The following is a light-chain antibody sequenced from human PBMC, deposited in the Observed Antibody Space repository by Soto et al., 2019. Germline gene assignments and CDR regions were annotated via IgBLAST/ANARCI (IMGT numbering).Light chain of an antibody. CDR1: QSVSSSF. CDR3: QQCGSSSWT. CDR2: GAS. V-gene: IGKV3-20*01. J-gene: IGKJ1*01. Sequence: EIVLKQSPGTLSLSPGERATLSCRASQSVSSSFLAWYQQKPGQAPRLLIYGASSRATGIPDRFSGSGSGTDFTLTISRLEPEDFAVYYCQQCGSSSWTFGQGTKVDI.